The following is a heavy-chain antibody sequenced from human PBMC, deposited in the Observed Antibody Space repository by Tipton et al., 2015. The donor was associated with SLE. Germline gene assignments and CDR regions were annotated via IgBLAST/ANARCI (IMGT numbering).Heavy chain of an antibody. CDR1: GGSITNHY. CDR3: ARTLGAIAHTVYDAFDI. J-gene: IGHJ3*02. CDR2: IHYSGTT. D-gene: IGHD1-26*01. Sequence: TLSLTCTVSGGSITNHYWNWIRQPPGKGLEWSGYIHYSGTTHNNPSLKSGVTMSVDMSKNQFSRRLTSVTAADTAVYYCARTLGAIAHTVYDAFDIWGQGKMVTVSS. V-gene: IGHV4-59*11.